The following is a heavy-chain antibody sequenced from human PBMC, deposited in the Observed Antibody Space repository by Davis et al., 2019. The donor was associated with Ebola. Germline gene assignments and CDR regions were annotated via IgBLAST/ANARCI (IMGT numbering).Heavy chain of an antibody. CDR3: AHKAAMGTFDY. D-gene: IGHD5-18*01. CDR2: IYWDDDK. J-gene: IGHJ4*02. CDR1: GFSLRTNGAS. Sequence: SGPTLVKPTQTLTLTCSFSGFSLRTNGASVGWIRQPPGKALEWLALIYWDDDKRYSPSLKSRLTITKDTSKNQVVLTMTNMDPVDTATYYCAHKAAMGTFDYWGQGTLVTVSS. V-gene: IGHV2-5*02.